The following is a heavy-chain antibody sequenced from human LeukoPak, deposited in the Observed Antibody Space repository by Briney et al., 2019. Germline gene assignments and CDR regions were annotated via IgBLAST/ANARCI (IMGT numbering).Heavy chain of an antibody. Sequence: PSETLSPTCSVSGDSVTSSYWNWIRQPPGKGLEWIGYVSADGTTNYSPSPRSRLIMSVDTAKNDISLILMSVTAADTAIYYCARLDCVLEGCYNHWGRGILVTVAS. V-gene: IGHV4-59*08. CDR2: VSADGTT. J-gene: IGHJ4*02. D-gene: IGHD2-15*01. CDR1: GDSVTSSY. CDR3: ARLDCVLEGCYNH.